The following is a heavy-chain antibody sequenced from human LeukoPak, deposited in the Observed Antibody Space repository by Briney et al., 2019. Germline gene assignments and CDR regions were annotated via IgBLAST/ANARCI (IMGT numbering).Heavy chain of an antibody. V-gene: IGHV1-2*02. CDR3: ATDYYYDSSGYAYYFDY. D-gene: IGHD3-22*01. Sequence: ASVKVSCKASGYTFTGYYMHWVRQAPGQGLEWMGWINPNSGGTNYAQKFQGRVTMTRDTSISTAYMELSRLRSDDTAVYYCATDYYYDSSGYAYYFDYWGQGTLVTVSS. CDR2: INPNSGGT. CDR1: GYTFTGYY. J-gene: IGHJ4*02.